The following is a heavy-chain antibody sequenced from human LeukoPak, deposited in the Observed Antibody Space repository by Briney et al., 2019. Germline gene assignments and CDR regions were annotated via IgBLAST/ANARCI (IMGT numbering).Heavy chain of an antibody. J-gene: IGHJ4*02. Sequence: ASVKVSCKASGYTFTGYYMHWVRQAPGQGLEWMGWINPNSGGANYAQKFQGRVTMTRDTSISTAYMELSRLRSDDTAVYYCARANAYDILTGYYRWRRTPFDYWGQGTLVTVSS. CDR3: ARANAYDILTGYYRWRRTPFDY. CDR2: INPNSGGA. V-gene: IGHV1-2*02. CDR1: GYTFTGYY. D-gene: IGHD3-9*01.